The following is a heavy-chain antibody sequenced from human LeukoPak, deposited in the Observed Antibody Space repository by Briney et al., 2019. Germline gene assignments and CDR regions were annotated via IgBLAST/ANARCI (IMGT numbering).Heavy chain of an antibody. CDR3: ARSGTVTTGYFDY. Sequence: PSETLSLTCTVSGGSISRSGHYWGWIRKPPGKGLEWIGSVYHSGNTYYNPSLKGRVTISVDTAKNQFSLKLSSVTASDTAIYYCARSGTVTTGYFDYWGQGNLVTASS. D-gene: IGHD4-17*01. CDR1: GGSISRSGHY. J-gene: IGHJ4*02. CDR2: VYHSGNT. V-gene: IGHV4-39*07.